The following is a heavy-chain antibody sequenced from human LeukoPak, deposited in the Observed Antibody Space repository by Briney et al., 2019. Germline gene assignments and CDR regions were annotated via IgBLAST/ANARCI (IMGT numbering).Heavy chain of an antibody. CDR2: VSSSGGST. D-gene: IGHD1-26*01. CDR3: AIWRGNYPFDY. J-gene: IGHJ4*02. Sequence: PGGSLRLSCAASGFTFSSDNMNWVRQAPGKGLEWVSTVSSSGGSTYYADSVKGRFTISRDNSKSMLYLQMNSLRAEDTAVYYCAIWRGNYPFDYWGQGTLVTVSS. CDR1: GFTFSSDN. V-gene: IGHV3-23*01.